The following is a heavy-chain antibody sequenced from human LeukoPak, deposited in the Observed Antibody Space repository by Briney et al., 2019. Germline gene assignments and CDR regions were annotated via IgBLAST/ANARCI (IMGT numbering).Heavy chain of an antibody. V-gene: IGHV3-23*01. CDR1: GFTFRTYA. Sequence: GGSLRLSCTGSGFTFRTYAFSWVRQAPGKGLEWVSATGSNGVTYYADSVKGRFTISRDNSKNALYLQMNGLRADDTAVYYCGIRDTSNYYVFWGQGTLVTVSS. J-gene: IGHJ4*02. CDR2: TGSNGVT. D-gene: IGHD3-16*01. CDR3: GIRDTSNYYVF.